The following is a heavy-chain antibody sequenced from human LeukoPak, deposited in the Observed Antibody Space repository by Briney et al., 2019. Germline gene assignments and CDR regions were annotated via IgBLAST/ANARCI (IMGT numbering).Heavy chain of an antibody. CDR1: GFAFSSYG. V-gene: IGHV3-23*01. CDR2: ISGSGGST. CDR3: AKDRCSGGSGYGFDY. D-gene: IGHD2-15*01. Sequence: GGSLRLSCAASGFAFSSYGMTGVGQAPGKGLEWVSAISGSGGSTYHADSVKGRFTFSTDNSRNMLSLQMNTLRPADTAVYYCAKDRCSGGSGYGFDYWGQGTLVTVSS. J-gene: IGHJ4*02.